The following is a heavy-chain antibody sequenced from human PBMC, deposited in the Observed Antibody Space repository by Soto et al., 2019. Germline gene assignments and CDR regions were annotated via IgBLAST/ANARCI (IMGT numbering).Heavy chain of an antibody. J-gene: IGHJ5*02. CDR1: GYTFTGYY. Sequence: ASVKVSCKASGYTFTGYYMHWVRQAPGQGLEWMGWINPNSGGTNYAQKFQGWVTMTRDTSISTAYMELSRLRSDDTAVYYCARAQEWFGEFKDGNWFDPWGQGTLVTVSS. V-gene: IGHV1-2*04. CDR3: ARAQEWFGEFKDGNWFDP. CDR2: INPNSGGT. D-gene: IGHD3-10*01.